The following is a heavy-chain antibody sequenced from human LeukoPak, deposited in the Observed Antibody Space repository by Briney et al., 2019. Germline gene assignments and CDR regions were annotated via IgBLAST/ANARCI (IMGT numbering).Heavy chain of an antibody. J-gene: IGHJ5*02. D-gene: IGHD1-26*01. CDR3: AGSSGSYFRFDP. CDR1: GGSISSSSYY. V-gene: IGHV4-39*07. CDR2: IYYSGST. Sequence: PSETLSLTCTVSGGSISSSSYYWGWIRQPPGKGLEWIGSIYYSGSTYYNPSLKSRVTISVDTSKNQFSLKLSSVTAADTAVYYCAGSSGSYFRFDPWGQGTLVTVSS.